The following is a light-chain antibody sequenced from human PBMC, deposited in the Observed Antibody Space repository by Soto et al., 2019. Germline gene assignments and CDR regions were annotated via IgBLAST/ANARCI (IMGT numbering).Light chain of an antibody. Sequence: DIQMTQSPSTLSASVRDRVTITCRASQSISSWLAWYQQKPGKAPKLLIYKASSLESGVPSRFSGSGSGTEVTLTISSLQPDDFATYYCQQYNRYWTFGQGTKVEIK. V-gene: IGKV1-5*03. J-gene: IGKJ1*01. CDR2: KAS. CDR3: QQYNRYWT. CDR1: QSISSW.